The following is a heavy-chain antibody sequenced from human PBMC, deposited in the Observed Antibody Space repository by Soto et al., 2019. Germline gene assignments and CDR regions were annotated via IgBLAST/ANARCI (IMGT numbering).Heavy chain of an antibody. Sequence: QVQLVESGGGVVQSGRSLRLSCAASGFTFSSYGMHWVRQAPGKGLEWVAVISYDGSNKYYADSVKGRFTISRDNSKNTLYLQMNSLRAEDTAVYYCAKVDTAMVYHFDYWGQGTLVTVSS. V-gene: IGHV3-30*18. J-gene: IGHJ4*02. D-gene: IGHD5-18*01. CDR1: GFTFSSYG. CDR3: AKVDTAMVYHFDY. CDR2: ISYDGSNK.